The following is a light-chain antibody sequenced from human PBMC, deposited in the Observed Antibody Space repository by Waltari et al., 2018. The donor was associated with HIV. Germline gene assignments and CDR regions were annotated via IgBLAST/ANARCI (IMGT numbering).Light chain of an antibody. Sequence: QSVLTQPPSVSGAPGQRVTISCTGSSFNIGAGYDVRWSQRLPGTAPKLLLYGNSNRPSGVPDRFSGSKSGTSASLAITGLQPEDEADYYCQSYDSSLGAYVVFGGGTTLTVL. CDR2: GNS. CDR1: SFNIGAGYD. J-gene: IGLJ2*01. V-gene: IGLV1-40*01. CDR3: QSYDSSLGAYVV.